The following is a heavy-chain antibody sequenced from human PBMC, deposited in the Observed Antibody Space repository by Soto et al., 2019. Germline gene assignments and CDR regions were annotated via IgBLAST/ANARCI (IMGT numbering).Heavy chain of an antibody. J-gene: IGHJ6*02. CDR2: IYSGGRT. CDR3: AREVYSYGPYYYYYGMDV. V-gene: IGHV3-53*01. Sequence: GGSLRLSCAASGFTVSSNYMSWVRQAPGKGLEWVSVIYSGGRTYYADSVKGRFTISRDNSKNTLYLQMNSLRAEDTAVYYCAREVYSYGPYYYYYGMDVWGQGTTVTVSS. D-gene: IGHD5-18*01. CDR1: GFTVSSNY.